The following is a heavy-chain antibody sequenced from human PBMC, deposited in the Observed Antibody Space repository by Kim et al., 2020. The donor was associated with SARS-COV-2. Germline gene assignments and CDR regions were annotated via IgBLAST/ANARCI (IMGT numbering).Heavy chain of an antibody. V-gene: IGHV4-34*01. CDR2: INHSGST. D-gene: IGHD6-13*01. CDR3: AGRGYSSSWGQYNWFDP. Sequence: SETLSLTCAVYGGSFSGYYWSWIRLPPGKGLEWIGEINHSGSTNYNPSLKSRVTISVDTSKNQFSLKRSSVTAADTAVYYCAGRGYSSSWGQYNWFDPWG. CDR1: GGSFSGYY. J-gene: IGHJ5*02.